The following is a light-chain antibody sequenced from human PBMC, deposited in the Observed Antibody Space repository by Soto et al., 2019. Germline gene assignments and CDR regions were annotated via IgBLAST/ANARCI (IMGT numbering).Light chain of an antibody. J-gene: IGLJ2*01. CDR1: SSDVGGYNY. V-gene: IGLV2-8*01. Sequence: QSALTQPPSASGSPGQSVTISCTGTSSDVGGYNYVSWYQQHPGKAPKLMIYEVSKRPSGVPDRFSGSKSGNTASLTVSAPQAEDEAYYYCSSYAGRKNVVFGGGTKLPVL. CDR3: SSYAGRKNVV. CDR2: EVS.